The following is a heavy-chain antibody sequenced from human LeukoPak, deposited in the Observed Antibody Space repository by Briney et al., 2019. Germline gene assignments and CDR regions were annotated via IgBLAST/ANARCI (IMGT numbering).Heavy chain of an antibody. CDR3: ARQSSSWSVCDY. J-gene: IGHJ4*02. V-gene: IGHV4-39*07. CDR2: IYYSGST. Sequence: SETLSLTCTVSGGSISSSSYYWGWIRQPPGKGLEWIGSIYYSGSTYYNPSLKSRVTISEDTSKNQFSLKLSSVTAADTAVYYCARQSSSWSVCDYWGQGTLVTVSS. D-gene: IGHD6-13*01. CDR1: GGSISSSSYY.